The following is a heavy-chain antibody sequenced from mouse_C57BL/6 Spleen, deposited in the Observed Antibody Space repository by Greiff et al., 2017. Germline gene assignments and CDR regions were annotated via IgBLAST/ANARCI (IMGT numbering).Heavy chain of an antibody. Sequence: VQLQQSGPELVRPGDSVKISCTAPGYTFTSHWMQWVRQRPGPGLEWIGEIFPGRGSTYYHEKFKGKATLTVDTSSSTAYMQLSSLTSEDSAVYFCARDYDYDGFFAYWGQGTLVTVSA. D-gene: IGHD2-4*01. V-gene: IGHV1-56*01. J-gene: IGHJ3*01. CDR1: GYTFTSHW. CDR3: ARDYDYDGFFAY. CDR2: IFPGRGST.